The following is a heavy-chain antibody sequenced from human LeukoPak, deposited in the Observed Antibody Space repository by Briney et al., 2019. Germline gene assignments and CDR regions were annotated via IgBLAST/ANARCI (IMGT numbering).Heavy chain of an antibody. Sequence: SETLSLTCAVSGYSISSGYYWGWIRQPPGKGLEWIGSIYHSGSTYYNPSLKSRVTISVDTSKNQFSLKLSSVTAADTAVYYCARGTAPAPGYWGQGSLVTVSS. J-gene: IGHJ4*02. D-gene: IGHD2-21*02. CDR3: ARGTAPAPGY. CDR1: GYSISSGYY. CDR2: IYHSGST. V-gene: IGHV4-38-2*01.